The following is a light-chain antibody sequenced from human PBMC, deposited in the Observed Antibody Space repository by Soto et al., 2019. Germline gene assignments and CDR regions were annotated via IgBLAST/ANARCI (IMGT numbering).Light chain of an antibody. V-gene: IGKV3-15*01. CDR2: GAF. CDR1: QSVSSY. J-gene: IGKJ1*01. CDR3: QQYNDWPLK. Sequence: EIVMTQSPATLSVSPGERATLSCRASQSVSSYLAWYQQKPGQAPSLLIYGAFTRATGIPARFSGTGSGTEFTLTISSLQSEDFALYYCQQYNDWPLKFGQGTKVDIK.